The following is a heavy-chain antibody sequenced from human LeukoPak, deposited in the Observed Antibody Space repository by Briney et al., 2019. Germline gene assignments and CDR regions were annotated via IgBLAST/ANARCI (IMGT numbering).Heavy chain of an antibody. CDR3: ARLSADSSSSRGFDY. CDR1: GASISSYY. CDR2: IYTSGST. J-gene: IGHJ4*02. D-gene: IGHD2-2*01. V-gene: IGHV4-4*07. Sequence: MPSETLSLTCTVSGASISSYYWTWIRQPAGKGLEWLGRIYTSGSTNYNPSLKSRVAMSVDTSKNQFSLKLSSVTAADTAVYYCARLSADSSSSRGFDYWGQGTPVTVSS.